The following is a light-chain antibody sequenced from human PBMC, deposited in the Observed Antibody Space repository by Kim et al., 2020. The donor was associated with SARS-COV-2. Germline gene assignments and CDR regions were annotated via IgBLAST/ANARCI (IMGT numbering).Light chain of an antibody. CDR3: QAWDSSTAVV. V-gene: IGLV3-1*01. CDR2: QDT. CDR1: KLGHKY. Sequence: YELTQPPSVSVSPGQTASITCSGDKLGHKYTSWYQQKPGQSPVLVMYQDTKRPSRIPERFSGSNSGNTATLTISGTQAMDEADYYCQAWDSSTAVVFGGG. J-gene: IGLJ2*01.